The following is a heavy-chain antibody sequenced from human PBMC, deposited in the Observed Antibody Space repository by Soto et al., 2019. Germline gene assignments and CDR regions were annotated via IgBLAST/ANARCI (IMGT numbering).Heavy chain of an antibody. CDR2: FDPEDGET. D-gene: IGHD6-13*01. J-gene: IGHJ6*02. CDR1: GYTLTELS. CDR3: ATGTEGRIGAAGTVYYYHYGMDV. V-gene: IGHV1-24*01. Sequence: ASVKVSCKVSGYTLTELSMHWVRQAPGKGLEWMGGFDPEDGETIYAQKFRGRVTMTEDTSTDTAYMELSSLRSEDTAVYYCATGTEGRIGAAGTVYYYHYGMDVWGQGTTVTVSS.